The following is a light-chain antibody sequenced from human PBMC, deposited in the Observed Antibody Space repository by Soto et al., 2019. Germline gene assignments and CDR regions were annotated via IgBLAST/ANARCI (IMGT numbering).Light chain of an antibody. J-gene: IGKJ1*01. CDR1: RNVSIY. Sequence: EIPLTQSPSSLAASVGDRLTLTCRASRNVSIYLNCYQHKPGKGPTLLIHATSNLQIGVPSRFSGSGSGTEFTLTINSLEPEDFATYYCQHYNSYSEAFGQGTKVDIK. V-gene: IGKV1-39*01. CDR2: ATS. CDR3: QHYNSYSEA.